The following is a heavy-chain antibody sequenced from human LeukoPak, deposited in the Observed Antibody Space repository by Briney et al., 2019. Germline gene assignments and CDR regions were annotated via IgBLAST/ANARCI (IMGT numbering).Heavy chain of an antibody. J-gene: IGHJ4*02. CDR1: GYTLTELS. CDR3: AIPYDSSGYYYYIY. CDR2: FDPEDGET. V-gene: IGHV1-24*01. Sequence: ASVKVSCKVSGYTLTELSMHWVRQAPGKGLEWMGGFDPEDGETIYAQKFQGRVTMTEDTSTDTAYMELSSLRSEDTAVYYCAIPYDSSGYYYYIYWGQGTLVTVSS. D-gene: IGHD3-22*01.